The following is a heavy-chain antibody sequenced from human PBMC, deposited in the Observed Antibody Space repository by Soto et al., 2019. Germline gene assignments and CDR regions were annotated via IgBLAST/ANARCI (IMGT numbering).Heavy chain of an antibody. CDR3: ARDGGRYGNSYSMDV. Sequence: QVQLQQSGLGVVKPSQTLSLTCAISGDSVSSNSAAWSWIRQSPSRGLEWLGRTFHRSKWYYDYAMSVKSRITITPDTSKNQFSLLLSSVTTEDTAVYYCARDGGRYGNSYSMDVWGQGTTVTVSS. CDR2: TFHRSKWYY. J-gene: IGHJ6*02. D-gene: IGHD2-15*01. V-gene: IGHV6-1*01. CDR1: GDSVSSNSAA.